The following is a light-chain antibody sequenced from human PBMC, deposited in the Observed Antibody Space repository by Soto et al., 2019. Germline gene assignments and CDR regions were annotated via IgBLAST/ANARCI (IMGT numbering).Light chain of an antibody. CDR3: QQYNSYPST. J-gene: IGKJ1*01. CDR1: QSIDTW. V-gene: IGKV1-5*03. Sequence: DIQMTQSPSTLSASVGDRVTITCRASQSIDTWLAWHQQKPGQVPKLLISKASSLESGVPSRFSGSGSGTEFTLTISSLQPDDIATYYCQQYNSYPSTFGQGTKVDI. CDR2: KAS.